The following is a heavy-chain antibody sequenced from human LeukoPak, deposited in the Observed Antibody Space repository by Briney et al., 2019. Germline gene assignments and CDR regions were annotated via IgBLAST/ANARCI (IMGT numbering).Heavy chain of an antibody. J-gene: IGHJ5*02. V-gene: IGHV4-59*01. CDR1: GGSISSYY. Sequence: PSETLSLTCTVSGGSISSYYWSWIRQPPGKGLEWIGYIYYSGSTNYNPSLKSRVTISVDTSKNQFSLKLSSVTAADTAVYYCARVHSSWYSNWFDPWGQGTLVTVSS. D-gene: IGHD6-13*01. CDR3: ARVHSSWYSNWFDP. CDR2: IYYSGST.